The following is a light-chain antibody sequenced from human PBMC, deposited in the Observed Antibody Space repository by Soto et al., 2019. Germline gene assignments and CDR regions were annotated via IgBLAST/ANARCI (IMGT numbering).Light chain of an antibody. CDR2: EVS. CDR3: TSQRSSGPGV. CDR1: SSDVGGYKH. Sequence: QSALTQPASVSGSPGQSITISCTGTSSDVGGYKHVSWYQHHPGKAPKLMIYEVSNRPSGVSNRFSGSKSGYTASLTISGLRGEDGADYYSTSQRSSGPGVFGPGTNLPAL. V-gene: IGLV2-14*01. J-gene: IGLJ1*01.